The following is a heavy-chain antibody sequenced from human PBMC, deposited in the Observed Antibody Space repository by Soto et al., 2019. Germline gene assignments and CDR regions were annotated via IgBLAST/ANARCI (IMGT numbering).Heavy chain of an antibody. CDR3: LRDLGPMMGHRLDY. J-gene: IGHJ4*02. V-gene: IGHV1-18*01. CDR2: ISIYNGDT. Sequence: GASGKVSCKASGYTFTSYGITWGRQAPGQGLGWKGWISIYNGDTNYAQKFQGRVTMTTDTSTRTVYMELRSLRSHDTAGYCCLRDLGPMMGHRLDYGGQGTPVTSPQ. CDR1: GYTFTSYG. D-gene: IGHD3-22*01.